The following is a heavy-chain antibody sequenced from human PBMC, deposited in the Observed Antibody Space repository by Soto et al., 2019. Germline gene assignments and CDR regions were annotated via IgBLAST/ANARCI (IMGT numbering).Heavy chain of an antibody. Sequence: SETLSLTCTVSGGSISDYYWSRIRQPAGKGLEWIGRIYTRGTTNYNPSLKSRVTMSLDTSKNQFSLKLSSVVAADTAVYYCALGSTITGRRAYFDYWRQGTLVTVSS. CDR2: IYTRGTT. CDR3: ALGSTITGRRAYFDY. V-gene: IGHV4-4*07. D-gene: IGHD2-8*02. CDR1: GGSISDYY. J-gene: IGHJ4*02.